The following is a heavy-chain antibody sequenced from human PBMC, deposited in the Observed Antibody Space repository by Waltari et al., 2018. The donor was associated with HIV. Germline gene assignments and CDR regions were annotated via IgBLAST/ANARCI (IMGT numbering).Heavy chain of an antibody. J-gene: IGHJ1*01. CDR2: VSGSGGST. CDR3: AKETAFRYFQH. D-gene: IGHD3-3*02. V-gene: IGHV3-23*01. CDR1: GCAFIIPA. Sequence: EVQLLESGGGLVQPGGSLSRSGAAAGCAFIIPAQIWVRQAPGKGLEWVSAVSGSGGSTYYADSVKGRFTISRDNSKNTLYLQMNSLRAEDTAVYYCAKETAFRYFQHWGQGTLVTVSS.